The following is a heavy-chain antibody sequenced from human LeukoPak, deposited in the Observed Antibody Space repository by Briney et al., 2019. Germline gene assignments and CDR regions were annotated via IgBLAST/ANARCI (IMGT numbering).Heavy chain of an antibody. D-gene: IGHD6-13*01. V-gene: IGHV7-4-1*02. CDR2: INTNTGNP. J-gene: IGHJ4*02. Sequence: GASVKVSCKASGYTFTSYAMNWVRQAPGQGLEGMGWINTNTGNPTYAQGFTGRFVFSLDTSVSTAYLQISSLKAEDTAVYYCAREAAVRSWTTRPFDYWGQGTLVTVSS. CDR3: AREAAVRSWTTRPFDY. CDR1: GYTFTSYA.